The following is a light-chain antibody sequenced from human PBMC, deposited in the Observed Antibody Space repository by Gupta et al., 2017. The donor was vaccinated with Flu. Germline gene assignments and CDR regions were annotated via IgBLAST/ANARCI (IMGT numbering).Light chain of an antibody. CDR2: GAS. CDR1: QSISIY. Sequence: LSVSPGEGATLSCRASQSISIYVARYQQKPGQPPRLLIHGASTRATGIPARFSGSGSGTDFTLTIRSLQSEDFAVYYCQQYKNWPSLSFGGGTKVEIK. V-gene: IGKV3D-15*01. CDR3: QQYKNWPSLS. J-gene: IGKJ4*01.